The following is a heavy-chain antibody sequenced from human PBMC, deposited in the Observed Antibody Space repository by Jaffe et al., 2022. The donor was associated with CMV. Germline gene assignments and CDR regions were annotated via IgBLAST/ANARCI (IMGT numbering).Heavy chain of an antibody. Sequence: QVELRESGPGLVKPSETLSLTCSVSGGSIDSDFWNWIRQSPEKGLEWIGYISSSGSTNYNPSLNNRVSMSLDASKNQFSLHLRDVTAADTAMYYCSRGIRVINMVHTMTSQIPDSWGQGALVTVSA. CDR2: ISSSGST. V-gene: IGHV4-4*08. CDR3: SRGIRVINMVHTMTSQIPDS. J-gene: IGHJ5*01. D-gene: IGHD2-2*01. CDR1: GGSIDSDF.